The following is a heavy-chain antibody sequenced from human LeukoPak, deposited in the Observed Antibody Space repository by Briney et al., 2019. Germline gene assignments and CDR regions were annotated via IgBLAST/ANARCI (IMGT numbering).Heavy chain of an antibody. CDR2: INPSGGST. V-gene: IGHV1-46*01. CDR1: GYAFTSNY. CDR3: ATPRSAYCGGDCYPNDAFDI. Sequence: ASVKVSCKASGYAFTSNYMHWVRQAPGQGLEWMGIINPSGGSTSYAQKFQGRVTMTRDTSTSTVYMELSSLRSEDTAVYYCATPRSAYCGGDCYPNDAFDIWGQGTMVTVSS. D-gene: IGHD2-21*02. J-gene: IGHJ3*02.